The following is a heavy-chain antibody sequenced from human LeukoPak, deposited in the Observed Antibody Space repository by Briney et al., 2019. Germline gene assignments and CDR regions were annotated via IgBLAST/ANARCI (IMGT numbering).Heavy chain of an antibody. CDR2: ISISGSTI. Sequence: PGGSLRLSCAASGFTSSSYEVNWVRQAPGKGLEWVSYISISGSTIYYADPVKGRFTISRDNAKNSLYLQMNSLRAADTAVYYCARVADSSTWGSFDYWGQGTLVTVSS. CDR3: ARVADSSTWGSFDY. D-gene: IGHD6-13*01. V-gene: IGHV3-48*03. J-gene: IGHJ4*02. CDR1: GFTSSSYE.